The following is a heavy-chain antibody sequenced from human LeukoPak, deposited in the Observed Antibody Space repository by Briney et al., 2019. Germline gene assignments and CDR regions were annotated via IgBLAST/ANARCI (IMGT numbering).Heavy chain of an antibody. V-gene: IGHV4-39*01. J-gene: IGHJ4*02. CDR1: GGSISSSSYY. CDR3: AGMYCSGGSCYVDY. D-gene: IGHD2-15*01. Sequence: SETLSLTCTVSGGSISSSSYYWGWIRQPPGKGLEWIGSIYYSGSTYYNPSLKSRVTISVDTSKNQFSLKLSSVTAADTAVYYCAGMYCSGGSCYVDYWGQGTLVTVSS. CDR2: IYYSGST.